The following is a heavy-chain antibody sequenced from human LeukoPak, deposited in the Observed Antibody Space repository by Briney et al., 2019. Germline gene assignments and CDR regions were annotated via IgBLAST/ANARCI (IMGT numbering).Heavy chain of an antibody. Sequence: GVLRLSCAASGFTFSSYSMNWVRQAPGKGLEWVSSISSSSSYIYYADSVKGRFTISRDNAKNSLYLQMNSLRAEDTAVYYCARGPKGFFDYWGQGTLVTVSS. J-gene: IGHJ4*02. CDR3: ARGPKGFFDY. CDR1: GFTFSSYS. V-gene: IGHV3-21*01. CDR2: ISSSSSYI.